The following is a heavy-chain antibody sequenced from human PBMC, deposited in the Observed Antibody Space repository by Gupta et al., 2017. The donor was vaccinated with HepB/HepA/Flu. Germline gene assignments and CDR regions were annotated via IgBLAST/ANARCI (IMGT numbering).Heavy chain of an antibody. CDR2: IYYSGST. CDR1: GCSISSSSYY. J-gene: IGHJ4*02. D-gene: IGHD2-15*01. CDR3: ARRGKLLSFDY. Sequence: LPLQESGPGLVKPSATLSLTCPFPGCSISSSSYYWGWIRQPPGKGLEWSGSIYYSGSTYYNPSLKRRVTISVDTSKNQFSLKLSSVTAADTAVYYGARRGKLLSFDYWGQGTLVTVSS. V-gene: IGHV4-39*01.